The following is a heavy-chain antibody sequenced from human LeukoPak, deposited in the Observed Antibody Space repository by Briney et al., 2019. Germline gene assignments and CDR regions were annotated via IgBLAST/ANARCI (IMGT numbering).Heavy chain of an antibody. CDR1: GYTFTSYD. Sequence: SVKVSCKASGYTFTSYDINWVRQAPGQGLEWMGRIIPIFGTANYAQKFQGRVTITTDESTSTAYMELSSLRSEDTAVYYCASELGATNYYYYYMDVWGKGTTVTVSS. V-gene: IGHV1-69*05. J-gene: IGHJ6*03. CDR2: IIPIFGTA. CDR3: ASELGATNYYYYYMDV. D-gene: IGHD1-26*01.